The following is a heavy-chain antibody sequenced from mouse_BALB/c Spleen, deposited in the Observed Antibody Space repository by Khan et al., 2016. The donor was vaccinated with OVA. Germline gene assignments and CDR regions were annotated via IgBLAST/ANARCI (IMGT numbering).Heavy chain of an antibody. V-gene: IGHV1-7*01. J-gene: IGHJ2*01. D-gene: IGHD2-3*01. CDR3: TRDRIDD. Sequence: QVQLQQSGAELAKPGASVKMSCKASGYTFTSFWMHWVKQRPGQGLEWIGYLNPTSGYTDYNETFKDRATLSADKSSSTAYMQLSSLTSDDSAVYFCTRDRIDDWGQGTTLTVSA. CDR1: GYTFTSFW. CDR2: LNPTSGYT.